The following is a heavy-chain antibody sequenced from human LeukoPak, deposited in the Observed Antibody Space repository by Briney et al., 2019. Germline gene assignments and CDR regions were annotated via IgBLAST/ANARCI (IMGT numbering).Heavy chain of an antibody. D-gene: IGHD6-13*01. Sequence: ASVKVSCKASGYTFTGYYMHWVRQAPGRGLEWMGWINPNSGGTNYAQKFQGRVTMTRDTSISTAYMELSRLRSDDTAVYYCARVAAGTPVGYYYYGMDVWGQGTTVTVSS. CDR2: INPNSGGT. V-gene: IGHV1-2*02. CDR3: ARVAAGTPVGYYYYGMDV. J-gene: IGHJ6*02. CDR1: GYTFTGYY.